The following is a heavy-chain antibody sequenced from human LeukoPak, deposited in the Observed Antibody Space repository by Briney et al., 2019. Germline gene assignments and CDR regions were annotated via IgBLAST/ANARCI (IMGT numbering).Heavy chain of an antibody. D-gene: IGHD6-13*01. Sequence: ASVKVSCKASGYTFTDYHIHWVQQAPGQGLEWMGWIHPNSGGTRYTQKFQGRVTMTRDTSISTTYMELSRLRSDDTAVYYCARQTVAAPEVSGYWGRGTLVTVSS. CDR2: IHPNSGGT. CDR1: GYTFTDYH. V-gene: IGHV1-2*02. CDR3: ARQTVAAPEVSGY. J-gene: IGHJ4*02.